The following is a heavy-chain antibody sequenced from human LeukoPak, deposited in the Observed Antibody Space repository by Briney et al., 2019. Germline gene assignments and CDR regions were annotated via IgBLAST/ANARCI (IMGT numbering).Heavy chain of an antibody. D-gene: IGHD5-24*01. Sequence: ASVKVSCKAYGGTFNKNSITWVRQAPGQGLEWMGGVIPVLGSEKYAQKFQGRVTITTDESTSTAYMELSSLRSEDTAVYYCASSMTTISPSRVSHYYHYMAVWGKGTSVTVSS. CDR1: GGTFNKNS. V-gene: IGHV1-69*16. CDR3: ASSMTTISPSRVSHYYHYMAV. CDR2: VIPVLGSE. J-gene: IGHJ6*03.